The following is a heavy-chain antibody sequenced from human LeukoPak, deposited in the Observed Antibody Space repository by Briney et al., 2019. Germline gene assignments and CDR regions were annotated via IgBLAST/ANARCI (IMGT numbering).Heavy chain of an antibody. CDR2: ISGSGGST. CDR3: AKAPPYDFWSGYRYGMDV. D-gene: IGHD3-3*01. J-gene: IGHJ6*02. Sequence: GGSLRLSCAASGFTFSSYAVSWVRQAPGKGLEWVSAISGSGGSTYYADSAKGRFTISRDNSKNTLYLQMNSLRAEDTAVYYCAKAPPYDFWSGYRYGMDVWGQGTTVTVSS. CDR1: GFTFSSYA. V-gene: IGHV3-23*01.